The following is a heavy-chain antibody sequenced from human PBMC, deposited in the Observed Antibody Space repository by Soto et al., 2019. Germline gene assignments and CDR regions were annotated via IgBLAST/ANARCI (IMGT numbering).Heavy chain of an antibody. CDR1: GYTFTSYA. CDR3: QRNVYIVLMVYAPQGDNWVVP. J-gene: IGHJ5*02. Sequence: ASVKVSCKASGYTFTSYAMHWVRQAPGQRLEWMGWINAGNGNTKYSQKFQGRVTITRDTSASTAYMELSSLRSDDTAVYYCQRNVYIVLMVYAPQGDNWVVPWGQGTLVTVSS. CDR2: INAGNGNT. D-gene: IGHD2-8*01. V-gene: IGHV1-3*01.